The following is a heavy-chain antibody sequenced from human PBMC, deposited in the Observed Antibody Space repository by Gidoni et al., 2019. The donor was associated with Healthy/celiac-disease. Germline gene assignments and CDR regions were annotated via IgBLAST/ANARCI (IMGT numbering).Heavy chain of an antibody. D-gene: IGHD3-22*01. J-gene: IGHJ3*02. CDR3: SKDYYESSGYYRGAFDI. V-gene: IGHV3-23*01. CDR1: GFPFSSYA. Sequence: EVQLLESGGDLVQPGGSLRLSCAAYGFPFSSYAMSWVRQAPGKGLEWVSAISGSGGSTYYADSVKGRFTISRDNSKNTLYLQMNSLRAEDTAVYYCSKDYYESSGYYRGAFDIWGQGTMVTVSS. CDR2: ISGSGGST.